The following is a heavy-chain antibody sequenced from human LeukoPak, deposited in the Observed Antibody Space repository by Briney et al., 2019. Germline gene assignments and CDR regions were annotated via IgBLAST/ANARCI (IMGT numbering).Heavy chain of an antibody. CDR1: GYTFTSYD. CDR3: ARGLRYYGSGSYSY. CDR2: MNPNSGNT. Sequence: ASVNVSCKASGYTFTSYDINWVRPATGQGLEWMGWMNPNSGNTGYAQKFQGRVTITRNTSISTAYMELSSLRSEDTAVYYCARGLRYYGSGSYSYWGQGTLVTVSS. V-gene: IGHV1-8*03. J-gene: IGHJ4*02. D-gene: IGHD3-10*01.